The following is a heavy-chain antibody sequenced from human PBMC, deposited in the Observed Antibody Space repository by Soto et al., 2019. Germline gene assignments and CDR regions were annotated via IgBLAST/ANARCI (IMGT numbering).Heavy chain of an antibody. D-gene: IGHD3-10*01. J-gene: IGHJ4*02. CDR2: ISAYNGNT. CDR3: ARAPRTMVRGVIILEADY. V-gene: IGHV1-18*01. CDR1: GYTFTSYG. Sequence: ASVKVSCKASGYTFTSYGISWVRQAPGQGLEWMGWISAYNGNTNYAQKLQGRVTMTTDTSTSTAYMELRSLRSDDTAVYYCARAPRTMVRGVIILEADYWGQGTLVTSPQ.